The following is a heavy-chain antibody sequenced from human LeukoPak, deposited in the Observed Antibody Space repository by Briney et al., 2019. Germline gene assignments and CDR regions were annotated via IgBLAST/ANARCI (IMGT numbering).Heavy chain of an antibody. J-gene: IGHJ4*02. CDR3: AREDVSNGRATIFGVVIIEGFDY. V-gene: IGHV1-2*02. CDR2: INPNSGGT. CDR1: GYTFTGYY. Sequence: ASVKVSCKASGYTFTGYYMHWVRQAPGQGLEWMGWINPNSGGTNYAQKFQGRVTMTRDTSISTAYMELSRLRSDDTAVYYCAREDVSNGRATIFGVVIIEGFDYWGREPWSPSPQ. D-gene: IGHD3-3*01.